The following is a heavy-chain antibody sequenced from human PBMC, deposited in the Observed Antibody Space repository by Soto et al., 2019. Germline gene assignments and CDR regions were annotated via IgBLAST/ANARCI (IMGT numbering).Heavy chain of an antibody. Sequence: QVQLVQSGAEVKKPGALVKVSCKASGITSTTYAIHWVRQAPGQGLEWMGWINTGNGNTRYSQRFLGRVSLTTDTSASTASMDLSSLTSEDTAVYYCARAISGYVTWGQGTLITVSS. CDR2: INTGNGNT. J-gene: IGHJ5*02. D-gene: IGHD5-12*01. CDR3: ARAISGYVT. V-gene: IGHV1-3*04. CDR1: GITSTTYA.